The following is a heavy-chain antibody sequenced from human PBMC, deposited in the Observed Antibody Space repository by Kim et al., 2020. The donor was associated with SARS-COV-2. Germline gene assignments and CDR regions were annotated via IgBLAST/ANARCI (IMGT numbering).Heavy chain of an antibody. J-gene: IGHJ4*02. Sequence: SETLSLTCTVSGGSISSSSYYWGWIRQPPGKGLEWIGSIYYSGSTYYNPSLKSRVTISVDTSKNQFSLKLSSVTAADTAVYYCASWGDHFDYWGQGTLVTVSS. CDR3: ASWGDHFDY. V-gene: IGHV4-39*07. D-gene: IGHD2-21*02. CDR1: GGSISSSSYY. CDR2: IYYSGST.